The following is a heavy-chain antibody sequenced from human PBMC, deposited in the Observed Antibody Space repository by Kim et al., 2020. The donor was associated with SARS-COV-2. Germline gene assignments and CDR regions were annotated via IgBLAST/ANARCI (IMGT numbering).Heavy chain of an antibody. CDR3: AKAITMVRGVSDY. V-gene: IGHV3-30*18. CDR1: GFTFSSYG. Sequence: GGSLRLSCAASGFTFSSYGMHWVRQAPGKGLEWVAVISYDGSNKYYADSVKGRFTISRDNSKNTLYLQMNSLRAEDTAVYYCAKAITMVRGVSDYWGQGTLVTVSS. CDR2: ISYDGSNK. J-gene: IGHJ4*02. D-gene: IGHD3-10*01.